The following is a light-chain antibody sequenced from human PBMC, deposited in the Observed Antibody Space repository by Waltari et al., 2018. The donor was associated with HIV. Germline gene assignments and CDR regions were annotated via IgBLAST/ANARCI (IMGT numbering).Light chain of an antibody. CDR3: HQYFGPPLT. CDR2: WAS. V-gene: IGKV4-1*01. Sequence: DIVMTQSPDSLAVSLGERATINCKSSQNLFYSSNNKDYLAWYQQKPGQPPKLLIYWASTRESGVPDRFSGSGSGTDFTLIISSLQAEDVATYYCHQYFGPPLTFGGGTKVEIK. J-gene: IGKJ4*01. CDR1: QNLFYSSNNKDY.